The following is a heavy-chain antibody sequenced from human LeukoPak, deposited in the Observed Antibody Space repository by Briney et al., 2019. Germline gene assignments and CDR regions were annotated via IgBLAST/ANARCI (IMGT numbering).Heavy chain of an antibody. V-gene: IGHV1-8*01. D-gene: IGHD4-17*01. CDR1: GYTFTSYD. Sequence: ASVKVSCKASGYTFTSYDINWVRQAIGQGLEWMGWMNPNSGNTGYAQKFQGRVTMTRNTSISTAYMELSSLRPEDTAVYYCARAVRSRTRLYYFDYWGQGTLVTASS. CDR2: MNPNSGNT. J-gene: IGHJ4*02. CDR3: ARAVRSRTRLYYFDY.